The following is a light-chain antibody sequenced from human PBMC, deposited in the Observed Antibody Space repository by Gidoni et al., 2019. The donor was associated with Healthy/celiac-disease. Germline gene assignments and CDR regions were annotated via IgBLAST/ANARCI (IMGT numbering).Light chain of an antibody. CDR1: QGIINS. J-gene: IGKJ1*01. Sequence: DIQMTQSPSSLSASVGDRVTITCRASQGIINSLAWYQQKPGKAPKLLLYAASRLESGVPSRLSGSGSGTDYTLTISSLQPEDFATYYCQQYYSTPIGQGTKVEIK. V-gene: IGKV1-NL1*01. CDR3: QQYYSTP. CDR2: AAS.